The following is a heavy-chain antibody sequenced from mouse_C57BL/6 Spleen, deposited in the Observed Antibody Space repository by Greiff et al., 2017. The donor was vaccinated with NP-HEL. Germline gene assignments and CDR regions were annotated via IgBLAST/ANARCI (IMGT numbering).Heavy chain of an antibody. V-gene: IGHV1-7*01. J-gene: IGHJ1*03. CDR2: INPSSGYT. Sequence: QVQLQQPGAELAKPGASVKLSCKASGYTFTSYWMHWVKQRPGQGLEWIGYINPSSGYTKYNQKFKDKATLTVDKSSSTAYMQLSSLTYEDSAVYYCASPDCYFDVWGTGTTVTVSS. CDR3: ASPDCYFDV. CDR1: GYTFTSYW.